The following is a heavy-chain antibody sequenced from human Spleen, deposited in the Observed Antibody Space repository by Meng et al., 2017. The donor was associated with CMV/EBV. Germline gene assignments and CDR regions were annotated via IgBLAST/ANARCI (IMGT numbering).Heavy chain of an antibody. CDR3: ARDVTTVTTTGYYGMDV. CDR1: GFSISNSR. CDR2: IRDTDGVA. Sequence: GESLKISCAASGFSISNSRMSWVRRAPGKGLEWISRIRDTDGVASYADSVRGRFTISRDISQNTLYLQMNSLRAEDTAVYYCARDVTTVTTTGYYGMDVWGQGTTVTVSS. V-gene: IGHV3-23*01. J-gene: IGHJ6*02. D-gene: IGHD4-17*01.